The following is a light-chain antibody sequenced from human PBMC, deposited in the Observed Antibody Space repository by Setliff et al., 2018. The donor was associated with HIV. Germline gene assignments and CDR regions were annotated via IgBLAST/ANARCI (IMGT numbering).Light chain of an antibody. V-gene: IGLV1-47*01. CDR1: SSNIGSNY. J-gene: IGLJ1*01. Sequence: QSVLTQPPSASGTPGQRVTISCSGSSSNIGSNYVYWYQQLSGDPHGVPDRFSGSKSGNTASLTVSGLQAEDEAGYYCSSYAGSNNVFGTGTKVTVL. CDR3: SSYAGSNNV.